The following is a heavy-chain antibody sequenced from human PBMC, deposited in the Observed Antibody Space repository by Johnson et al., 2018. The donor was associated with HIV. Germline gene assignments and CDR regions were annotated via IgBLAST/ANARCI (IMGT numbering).Heavy chain of an antibody. CDR1: GFTFRNYG. J-gene: IGHJ3*02. CDR3: ASLDAFDI. D-gene: IGHD3-16*01. CDR2: IRSDGTNE. V-gene: IGHV3-30*02. Sequence: VQLLESGGGVVQPGGSLRLSCAASGFTFRNYGMHWVRQAPGKGLEWVAYIRSDGTNEYFADSAKGRFTISRDNSKNSLYLQMNSLRAEDTAVYYCASLDAFDIWGQVTMVTVSS.